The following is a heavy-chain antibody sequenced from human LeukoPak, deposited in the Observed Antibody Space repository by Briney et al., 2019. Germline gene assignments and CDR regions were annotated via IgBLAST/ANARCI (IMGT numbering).Heavy chain of an antibody. CDR2: INHSGST. V-gene: IGHV4-34*01. D-gene: IGHD1-26*01. Sequence: PSETLSLTCAVYGGSFSGYYWSWIRQPPGRGLEWIGEINHSGSTNYNPSIKSRVTISVDTSKNQFSLKLSSVTAADTAVYYCARGKVGYYYYYYMDVWGKGTTATVSS. CDR1: GGSFSGYY. J-gene: IGHJ6*03. CDR3: ARGKVGYYYYYYMDV.